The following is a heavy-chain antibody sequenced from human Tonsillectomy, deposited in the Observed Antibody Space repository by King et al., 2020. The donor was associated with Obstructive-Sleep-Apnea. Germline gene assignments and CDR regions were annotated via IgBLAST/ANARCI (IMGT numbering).Heavy chain of an antibody. D-gene: IGHD6-13*01. CDR2: INAGNGNT. J-gene: IGHJ4*02. CDR1: GYTFTTYA. Sequence: QLVQSGAEVKKPGASVKVSCKASGYTFTTYAMHWVRQAPGQRLEWMGWINAGNGNTKYSQKFQGRVTITRDTSASTAYMELSSLRSEDTGVYYCARFGAAAIVDYWGQGTLVTVSS. V-gene: IGHV1-3*01. CDR3: ARFGAAAIVDY.